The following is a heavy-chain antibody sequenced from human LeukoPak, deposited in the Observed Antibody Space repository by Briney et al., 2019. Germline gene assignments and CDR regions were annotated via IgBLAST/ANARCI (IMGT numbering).Heavy chain of an antibody. CDR2: ISYDGGNK. Sequence: GGSLRLSCAASGFTFSDYGMHWVRQAPGKGLEWVALISYDGGNKFYADSVRDRFTISRDNSKNTLFLQMNSLRTEDTAMYYCAKVFEVRGARRPKDYWGQGTLLILSS. D-gene: IGHD3-10*01. CDR3: AKVFEVRGARRPKDY. J-gene: IGHJ4*02. V-gene: IGHV3-30*18. CDR1: GFTFSDYG.